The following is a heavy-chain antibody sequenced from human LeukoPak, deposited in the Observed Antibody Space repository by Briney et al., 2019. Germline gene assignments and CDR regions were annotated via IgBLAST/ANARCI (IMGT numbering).Heavy chain of an antibody. CDR2: IYYSGST. J-gene: IGHJ4*02. D-gene: IGHD5-18*01. CDR1: GGSMSSDY. V-gene: IGHV4-59*01. Sequence: PSETLSFTCTVSGGSMSSDYWSCIRQPPGKGLEWIGYIYYSGSTNYNPSLKSRVTISVDTSKNQFSLKLSSVTAADTAVYYCARGWGYSSSFDYWGQGTLVTVSS. CDR3: ARGWGYSSSFDY.